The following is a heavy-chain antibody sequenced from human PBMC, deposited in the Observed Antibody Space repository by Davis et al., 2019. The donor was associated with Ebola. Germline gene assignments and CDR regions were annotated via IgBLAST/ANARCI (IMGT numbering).Heavy chain of an antibody. Sequence: SLKISCAASGFTFSDYYMSWIRQAPGKGLEWVSYISSSSSYTNYADSVKGRFTISRDNAKNSLYLQMNSLRAEDTAVYYCARDRPGVDTTMGTPIYYYYYGMDVWGQGTTVTVSS. V-gene: IGHV3-11*06. CDR2: ISSSSSYT. J-gene: IGHJ6*02. D-gene: IGHD5-18*01. CDR3: ARDRPGVDTTMGTPIYYYYYGMDV. CDR1: GFTFSDYY.